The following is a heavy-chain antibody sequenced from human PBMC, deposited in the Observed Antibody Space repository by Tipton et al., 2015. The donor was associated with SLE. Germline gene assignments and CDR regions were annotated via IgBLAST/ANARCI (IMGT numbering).Heavy chain of an antibody. J-gene: IGHJ3*01. CDR1: GGSISSSSYY. D-gene: IGHD3-22*01. V-gene: IGHV4-39*07. Sequence: TLSLTCTVSGGSISSSSYYWGWIRQPPGKGLEWIGTIYYSGSPYYNPSLKSRVTISVDTSKNQFSLILSSVTAADTAVYYCARDTDRGSSAYAGAFDFWGQGTVVTVSS. CDR2: IYYSGSP. CDR3: ARDTDRGSSAYAGAFDF.